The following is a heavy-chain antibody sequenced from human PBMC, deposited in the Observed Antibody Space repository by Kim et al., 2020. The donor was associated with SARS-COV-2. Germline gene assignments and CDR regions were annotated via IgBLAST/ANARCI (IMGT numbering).Heavy chain of an antibody. V-gene: IGHV3-15*01. CDR3: TTEGQYYYDSSGYAIPNGMDV. J-gene: IGHJ6*02. Sequence: GGSLRLSCAASGFTFSNAWMSWVRQAPGKGLEWVGRIKSKTDGGTTDYAAPVKGRFTISRDDSKNTLYLQMNSLKTEDTAVYYCTTEGQYYYDSSGYAIPNGMDVWGQGTTVTVSS. D-gene: IGHD3-22*01. CDR1: GFTFSNAW. CDR2: IKSKTDGGTT.